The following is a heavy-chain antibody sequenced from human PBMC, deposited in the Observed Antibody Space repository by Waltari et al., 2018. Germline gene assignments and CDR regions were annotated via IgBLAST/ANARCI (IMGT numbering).Heavy chain of an antibody. CDR2: VLTTWKS. V-gene: IGHV4-4*02. CDR1: W. D-gene: IGHD2-15*01. CDR3: ARDRGRGLYLDA. Sequence: WWSWVRQSSQRVLELIGRVLTTWKSNNSPSFSSRVPMSRDASNNQFSLKVTSSAAANTAVYYCARDRGRGLYLDAWGPGTLVTVSP. J-gene: IGHJ5*02.